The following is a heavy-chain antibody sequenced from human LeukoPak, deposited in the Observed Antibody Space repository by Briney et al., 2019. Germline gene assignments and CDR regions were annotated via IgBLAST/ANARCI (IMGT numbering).Heavy chain of an antibody. D-gene: IGHD2-8*01. J-gene: IGHJ5*02. CDR2: ISSSGSTI. CDR1: GFTFSDYY. V-gene: IGHV3-11*01. Sequence: PGGSLRLSCAASGFTFSDYYMSWIRQAPGKGLEWVSYISSSGSTIYYADSVKGRFTISRDNAKNSLYLQMNSLRAEDTTVYYCARVLVYAIYGNWFDPWGQGTLVTVSS. CDR3: ARVLVYAIYGNWFDP.